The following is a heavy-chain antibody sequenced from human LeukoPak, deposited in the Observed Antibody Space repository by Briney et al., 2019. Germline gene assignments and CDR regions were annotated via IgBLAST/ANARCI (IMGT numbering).Heavy chain of an antibody. D-gene: IGHD3-22*01. V-gene: IGHV3-7*01. J-gene: IGHJ4*02. CDR1: GFTFSSYW. CDR3: ARVSGRDSSGIREDFDY. Sequence: PGGSLRLSCAASGFTFSSYWMSWVRQAPGKGLEWVANIKQDGSENYYVDSVKGRFTISRDNAKNSLYLQMNSLRAEDTAVYYCARVSGRDSSGIREDFDYWGQGTLVTVSS. CDR2: IKQDGSEN.